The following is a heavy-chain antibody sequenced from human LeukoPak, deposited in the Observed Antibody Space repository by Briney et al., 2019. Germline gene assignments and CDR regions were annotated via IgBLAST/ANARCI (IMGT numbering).Heavy chain of an antibody. D-gene: IGHD3-16*01. CDR3: AKDTSGRGSYDFGDY. CDR1: GFIFSNKG. Sequence: PGGSLRLSCAASGFIFSNKGMHWVRQAPGKGLEWVAFIWSDGSREHYADSVKGRFTISRDNSKNTLYLQMNSLTVEDTAVYYCAKDTSGRGSYDFGDYWGQGNLVIVSS. J-gene: IGHJ4*01. V-gene: IGHV3-30*02. CDR2: IWSDGSRE.